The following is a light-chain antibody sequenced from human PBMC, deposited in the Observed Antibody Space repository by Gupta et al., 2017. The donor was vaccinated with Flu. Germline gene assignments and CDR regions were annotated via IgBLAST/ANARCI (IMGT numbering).Light chain of an antibody. J-gene: IGKJ5*01. CDR2: DAS. V-gene: IGKV1-33*01. Sequence: DIQMTQSPSSLSASVGDRVTITCRASQHITNYLNWYQQKPGKAPQLLIYDASNLETGVPSRFSGSGSGTEFSFTISRLQAEDFATYYCQQYDKIPLTFGQGTRLDI. CDR1: QHITNY. CDR3: QQYDKIPLT.